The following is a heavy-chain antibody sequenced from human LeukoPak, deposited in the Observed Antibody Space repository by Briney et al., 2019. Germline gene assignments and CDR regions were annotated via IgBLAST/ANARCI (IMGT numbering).Heavy chain of an antibody. CDR1: GYTFTSYY. J-gene: IGHJ6*02. CDR3: ARDPSRLYYYYGMDV. Sequence: GASVKVSCKASGYTFTSYYMHWVRQAPGQGLEWMGWINPNSGGTNYAQKFQGRVTMTRDTSISTAYMELSRLRSDDTAVYYCARDPSRLYYYYGMDVWGQGTTVTVSS. CDR2: INPNSGGT. D-gene: IGHD2-2*01. V-gene: IGHV1-2*02.